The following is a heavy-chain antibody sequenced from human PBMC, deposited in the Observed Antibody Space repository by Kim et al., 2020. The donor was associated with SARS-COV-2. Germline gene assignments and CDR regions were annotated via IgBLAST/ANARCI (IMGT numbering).Heavy chain of an antibody. V-gene: IGHV1-18*01. CDR3: ARSPLWFGELLPYYYYMDV. Sequence: ASVKVSCKASGYTFTSYGISWVRQAPGQGLEWMGWISAYNGNTNYAQKLQGRVTMTTDTSTSTACMELRSLRSDDTAVYYCARSPLWFGELLPYYYYMDVWGKGTTVTVSS. D-gene: IGHD3-10*01. CDR1: GYTFTSYG. CDR2: ISAYNGNT. J-gene: IGHJ6*03.